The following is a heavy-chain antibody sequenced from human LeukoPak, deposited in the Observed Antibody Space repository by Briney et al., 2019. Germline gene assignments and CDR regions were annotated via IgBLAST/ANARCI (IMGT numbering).Heavy chain of an antibody. V-gene: IGHV1-69*01. CDR1: GGTFSSYA. J-gene: IGHJ6*03. D-gene: IGHD6-6*01. CDR3: ARGGISYSSSSTYYYYYYYMDV. Sequence: AASVKVSCKASGGTFSSYAISWVRQAPGQGLEWMGGIIPIFGTANYAQKFQGRVTITADESTSTAYMELSSLRSEDTAVYYCARGGISYSSSSTYYYYYYYMDVWGKGTTVTVSS. CDR2: IIPIFGTA.